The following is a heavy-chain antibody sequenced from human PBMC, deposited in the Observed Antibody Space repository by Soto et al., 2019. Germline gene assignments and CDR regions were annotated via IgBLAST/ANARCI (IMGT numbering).Heavy chain of an antibody. V-gene: IGHV4-34*01. CDR1: GGSFSGYY. CDR2: INHSGST. Sequence: SETLSLTCAVYGGSFSGYYWSWIRQPPGKGLEWIGEINHSGSTNYNPSLKSRVTISVDTSKNQFYLKLSSVTAADTAVYYCARANLGIVQRTDAFDIWGQGTMVTVSS. CDR3: ARANLGIVQRTDAFDI. D-gene: IGHD7-27*01. J-gene: IGHJ3*02.